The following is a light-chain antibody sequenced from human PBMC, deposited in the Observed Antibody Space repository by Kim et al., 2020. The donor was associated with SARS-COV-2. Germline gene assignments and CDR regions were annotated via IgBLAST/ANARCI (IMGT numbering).Light chain of an antibody. CDR1: QDISSA. CDR3: QQFKDYPPLT. Sequence: YVGDRVTITCRASQDISSALAWYQQKPGKAPRLLIYDASRLESGVPSRFSGSGSRTDFTLTISSLQPEDFATYYCQQFKDYPPLTFGGGTKVDIK. V-gene: IGKV1D-13*01. J-gene: IGKJ4*01. CDR2: DAS.